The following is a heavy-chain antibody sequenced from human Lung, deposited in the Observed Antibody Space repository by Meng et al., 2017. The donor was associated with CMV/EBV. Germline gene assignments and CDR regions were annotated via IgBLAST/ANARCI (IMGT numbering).Heavy chain of an antibody. Sequence: GGSXRLXCAASGVNFNYYYIHWVRQAPGKGLEWVGRIRDKANSYMTEYAASVKGKFAISRDDSKNSVYLQMNSLQGEDTAVYFCAIDGGGYCSSWGQGTMVTVSS. CDR1: GVNFNYYY. CDR3: AIDGGGYCSS. CDR2: IRDKANSYMT. V-gene: IGHV3-72*01. D-gene: IGHD6-13*01. J-gene: IGHJ4*02.